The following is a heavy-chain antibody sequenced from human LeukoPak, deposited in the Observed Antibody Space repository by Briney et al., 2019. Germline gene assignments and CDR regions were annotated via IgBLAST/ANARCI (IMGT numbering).Heavy chain of an antibody. V-gene: IGHV4-39*01. CDR1: GGSISSSSYY. Sequence: PSETLSLTCTVSGGSISSSSYYWGWIRQPPGKGLEWIVSIYYSGSTYYNPSLKSRVTISVDTPKNQFSLKLSSVTAADTAVYYCASTNCGGDCYSFPFDYWGQGTLVTVSS. CDR2: IYYSGST. J-gene: IGHJ4*02. CDR3: ASTNCGGDCYSFPFDY. D-gene: IGHD2-21*02.